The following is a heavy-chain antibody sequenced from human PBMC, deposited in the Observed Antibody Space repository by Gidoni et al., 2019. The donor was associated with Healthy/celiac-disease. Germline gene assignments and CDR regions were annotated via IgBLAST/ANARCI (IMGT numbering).Heavy chain of an antibody. V-gene: IGHV4-39*01. CDR1: GGSISSSSYY. CDR2: IYYSGST. CDR3: ATPRQVAGTQKNAFDI. D-gene: IGHD6-19*01. Sequence: QLQLQESGPGLVKPSETLSLTCPVSGGSISSSSYYWGWIRQPQGKGLEWIGSIYYSGSTYYNPSLKSRVTISVDTSKNQFSLKLSSVTAADTAVYYCATPRQVAGTQKNAFDIWGQGTMVTVSS. J-gene: IGHJ3*02.